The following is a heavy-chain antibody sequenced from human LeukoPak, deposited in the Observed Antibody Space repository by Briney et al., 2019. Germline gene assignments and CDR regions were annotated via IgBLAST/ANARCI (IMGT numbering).Heavy chain of an antibody. CDR3: AKTVAGPNSYYYYYMDV. J-gene: IGHJ6*03. V-gene: IGHV3-23*01. Sequence: PGGSLRLSCAASEFTFSSYGMSWVRQAPGKGLEWVSAISGSAGTTYYADSVKGRFTISRDNSKNTLFLQMNSLRTEDTAVYYCAKTVAGPNSYYYYYMDVWGKGTTVTISS. D-gene: IGHD6-19*01. CDR2: ISGSAGTT. CDR1: EFTFSSYG.